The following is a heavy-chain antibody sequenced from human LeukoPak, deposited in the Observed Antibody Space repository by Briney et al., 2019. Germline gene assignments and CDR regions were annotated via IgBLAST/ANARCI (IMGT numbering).Heavy chain of an antibody. J-gene: IGHJ3*02. CDR2: IYYSGST. Sequence: SQTLSLTCTVSGGSISSGGYYWSWIRQHPGKGLEWIGYIYYSGSTYYNPSLKSRVTISVDTSKNQFSLKLSSVTAADTAVYYCARVRAYYYDSSGYSQKDYDAFDIWGQGTMVTVSS. D-gene: IGHD3-22*01. V-gene: IGHV4-31*03. CDR1: GGSISSGGYY. CDR3: ARVRAYYYDSSGYSQKDYDAFDI.